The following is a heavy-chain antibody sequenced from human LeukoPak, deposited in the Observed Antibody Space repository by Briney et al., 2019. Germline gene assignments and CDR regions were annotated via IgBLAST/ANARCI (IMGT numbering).Heavy chain of an antibody. Sequence: ASVKVSCKASGYTFTIYGISWVRQAPGQGLEWMGWISAYNGNTNYAQKLQGRVTMTTDTSTSTAYMELRSLRSDDTAVYYCASVDGRYFDGGPFVPWGQGTLVTVSS. CDR2: ISAYNGNT. V-gene: IGHV1-18*01. D-gene: IGHD3-9*01. CDR1: GYTFTIYG. J-gene: IGHJ5*02. CDR3: ASVDGRYFDGGPFVP.